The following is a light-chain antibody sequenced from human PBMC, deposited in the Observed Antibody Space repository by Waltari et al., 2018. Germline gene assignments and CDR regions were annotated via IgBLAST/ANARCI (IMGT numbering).Light chain of an antibody. Sequence: EMVLTQPPGTLALSPGERATPSCRASEFVNSRYLAWYQQKPGQAPNILIYGTSSRAPGIPDRFTGAGSGTDFILTITRVEPADSAVYYCHQYGGTPPNTFGQGTRLEI. V-gene: IGKV3-20*01. J-gene: IGKJ2*01. CDR1: EFVNSRY. CDR3: HQYGGTPPNT. CDR2: GTS.